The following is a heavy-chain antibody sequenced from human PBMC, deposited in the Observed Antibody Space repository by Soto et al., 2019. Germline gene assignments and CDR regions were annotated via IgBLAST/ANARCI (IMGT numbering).Heavy chain of an antibody. V-gene: IGHV3-30-3*01. J-gene: IGHJ6*02. D-gene: IGHD2-15*01. CDR2: ISYDGSNK. CDR3: ARDPKGYCSGGSCYGRGGYYYYYYGMDV. Sequence: PGGSLRLSCAASGFTFSSYAMHWVRQAPGKGLEWVAVISYDGSNKYYADSVKGRFTISRDNSKNTLYLQMNSLRAEDTAVYYCARDPKGYCSGGSCYGRGGYYYYYYGMDVWGQGTTVTVSS. CDR1: GFTFSSYA.